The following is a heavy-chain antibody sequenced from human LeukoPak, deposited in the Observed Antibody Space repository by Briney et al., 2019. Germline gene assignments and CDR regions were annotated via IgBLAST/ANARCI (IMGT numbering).Heavy chain of an antibody. Sequence: GASVKVSCKASGYTFTSYDINWVRQATGQGLEWMGWMNPNSGNTGYAQKFQGRVTMTRNTSISTAYMELSSLRSEDTAVYYCARGPTFRIAARRGAGWFDPWGQGTLVTVSS. J-gene: IGHJ5*02. D-gene: IGHD6-6*01. CDR3: ARGPTFRIAARRGAGWFDP. V-gene: IGHV1-8*01. CDR1: GYTFTSYD. CDR2: MNPNSGNT.